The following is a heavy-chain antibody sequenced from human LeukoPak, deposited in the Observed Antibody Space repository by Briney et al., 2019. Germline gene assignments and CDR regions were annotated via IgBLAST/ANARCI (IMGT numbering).Heavy chain of an antibody. CDR2: IYTSGST. V-gene: IGHV4-4*09. CDR3: ARLDRFGTNYYYMDV. D-gene: IGHD3-10*01. Sequence: SETLSLTCTVSGASISSYYWSWIRQPPGKGLEWIGDIYTSGSTNYNPSLKSRVTISVDSSKNQFSLKVSSVTAADTAVYYCARLDRFGTNYYYMDVWGKGTTVTVSS. CDR1: GASISSYY. J-gene: IGHJ6*03.